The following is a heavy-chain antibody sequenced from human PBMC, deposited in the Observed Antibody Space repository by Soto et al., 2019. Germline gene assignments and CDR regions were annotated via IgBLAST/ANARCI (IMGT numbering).Heavy chain of an antibody. J-gene: IGHJ3*02. V-gene: IGHV4-31*03. CDR2: IYYSGST. CDR3: ARYFGVVIMGERAFDI. Sequence: QVQLQESGPGLVKPSQTLSLTCTVSGGSISSGGYYWSWIRQHPGKGLEWIGYIYYSGSTYYNPSLKSRVTISVDTSKNQFSLKLSSVTAADTAVYYCARYFGVVIMGERAFDIWGQGTMVTVSS. CDR1: GGSISSGGYY. D-gene: IGHD3-3*01.